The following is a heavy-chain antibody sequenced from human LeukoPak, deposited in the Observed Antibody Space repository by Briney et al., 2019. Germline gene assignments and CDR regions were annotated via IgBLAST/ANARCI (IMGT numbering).Heavy chain of an antibody. J-gene: IGHJ4*02. V-gene: IGHV3-48*03. CDR3: AREKPELDY. CDR1: GFTFSSYD. Sequence: GGSLRLSCAASGFTFSSYDMNWVRQAPGKGLEGGSYISSSGSTIYYADSVKGRFTISRDNAKNSLYLQMKSLRVEDTAVYYCAREKPELDYWGQGTLATVSS. CDR2: ISSSGSTI.